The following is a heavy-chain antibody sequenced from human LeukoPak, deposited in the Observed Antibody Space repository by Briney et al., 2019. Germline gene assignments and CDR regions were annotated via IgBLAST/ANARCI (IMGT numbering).Heavy chain of an antibody. CDR2: IRGSGGST. Sequence: GGSLRLSCAAYGFTFSSYAMNWVRQGPEKGLEWVSAIRGSGGSTDFADSVKGRFTISRDNSKNTLYLRLTNLRAEDTAVYYCAKELSDTSYGDAFDVWGQGTMVTFSS. D-gene: IGHD4-17*01. CDR3: AKELSDTSYGDAFDV. V-gene: IGHV3-23*01. J-gene: IGHJ3*01. CDR1: GFTFSSYA.